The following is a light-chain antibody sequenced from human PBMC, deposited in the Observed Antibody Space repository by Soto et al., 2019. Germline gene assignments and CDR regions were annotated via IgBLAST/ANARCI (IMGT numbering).Light chain of an antibody. CDR3: HQTDSIPET. V-gene: IGKV1-39*01. CDR1: QSISLF. J-gene: IGKJ1*01. CDR2: AAS. Sequence: DIQMTQSPSSLSASVGDTVTITCRASQSISLFLNWYQQKPGKAPKLLIYAASSLQSGVPSRITGNGSGTDFTLTISSLQPEDFATYYCHQTDSIPETFGQGTKVEIK.